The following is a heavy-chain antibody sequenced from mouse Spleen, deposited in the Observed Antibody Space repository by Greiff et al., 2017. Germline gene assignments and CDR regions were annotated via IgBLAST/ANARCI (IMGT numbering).Heavy chain of an antibody. V-gene: IGHV3-6*01. CDR1: GYSITSGYY. CDR3: ARGRSTWYFDV. Sequence: EVKLLESGPGLVKPSQSLSLTCSVTGYSITSGYYWNWIRQFPGNKLEWMGYISYDGSNNYNPSLKNRISITRDTSKNQFFLKLNSVTTEDTATYYCARGRSTWYFDVWGAGTTVTVSS. D-gene: IGHD2-1*01. J-gene: IGHJ1*01. CDR2: ISYDGSN.